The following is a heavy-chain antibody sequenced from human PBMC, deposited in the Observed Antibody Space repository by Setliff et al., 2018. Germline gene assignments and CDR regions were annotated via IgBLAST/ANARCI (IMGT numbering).Heavy chain of an antibody. D-gene: IGHD3-10*01. Sequence: SETLSLTCIVSGGSISSATSYWNWIRQPAGKELEWIGRIYAIRSTNYNPSLKNRVTISLDTSNNQFSLKLSSVTAADTAVYYCARGSTMIQGVRLYYHGLDVWGQGTTVTVSS. CDR3: ARGSTMIQGVRLYYHGLDV. V-gene: IGHV4-61*02. CDR2: IYAIRST. J-gene: IGHJ6*02. CDR1: GGSISSATSY.